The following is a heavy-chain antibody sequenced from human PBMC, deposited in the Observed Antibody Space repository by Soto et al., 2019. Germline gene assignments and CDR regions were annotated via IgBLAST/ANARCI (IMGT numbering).Heavy chain of an antibody. CDR3: ARVLLWFGELVGGEYYFDY. CDR1: GYTFTSYG. Sequence: ASVKVSCKASGYTFTSYGISWVRQAPGQGLEWMGWISAYNGNTNYAQKLQGRVTMTTDTSTSTAYMELRSLRSDDTAVYYCARVLLWFGELVGGEYYFDYWGQGTLVTVSS. CDR2: ISAYNGNT. J-gene: IGHJ4*02. D-gene: IGHD3-10*01. V-gene: IGHV1-18*01.